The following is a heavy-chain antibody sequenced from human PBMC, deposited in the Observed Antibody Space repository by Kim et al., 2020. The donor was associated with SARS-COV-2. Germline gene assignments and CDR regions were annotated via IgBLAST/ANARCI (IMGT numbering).Heavy chain of an antibody. Sequence: REKYYVDSVQGRFTISRDNAKNALYLQMNSLRAEDTAVYYCARDRDAFDICGQGTMVTVSS. CDR3: ARDRDAFDI. V-gene: IGHV3-7*01. CDR2: REK. J-gene: IGHJ3*02.